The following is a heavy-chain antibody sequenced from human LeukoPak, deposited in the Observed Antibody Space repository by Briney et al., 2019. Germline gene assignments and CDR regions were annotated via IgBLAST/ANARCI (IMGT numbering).Heavy chain of an antibody. CDR2: ISSSGSTI. J-gene: IGHJ4*02. CDR3: ARDYIGSGSSFDY. V-gene: IGHV3-48*03. CDR1: GFTFSSYE. D-gene: IGHD3-10*01. Sequence: PGGSLRLSCAASGFTFSSYEMNWVRQAPGKGLEWVSYISSSGSTIYYADSVKGRFTISRDNAKNSLYLQMNSLRAEDTAVYYCARDYIGSGSSFDYWGQGTLVTVSS.